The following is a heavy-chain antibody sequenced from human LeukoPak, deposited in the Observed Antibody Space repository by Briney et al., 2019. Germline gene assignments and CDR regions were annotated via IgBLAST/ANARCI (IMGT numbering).Heavy chain of an antibody. CDR1: GFTFSSYS. Sequence: GGSLRLSCAASGFTFSSYSMNWVRQAPGKGLEWVSSISSSSSYIYYADSVKGRFTISRDNAKNSLYLQMNSLSAEDTAVYYCASLENTMIGQYYFDYWGQGTLVTVSS. CDR3: ASLENTMIGQYYFDY. D-gene: IGHD3-22*01. CDR2: ISSSSSYI. J-gene: IGHJ4*02. V-gene: IGHV3-21*01.